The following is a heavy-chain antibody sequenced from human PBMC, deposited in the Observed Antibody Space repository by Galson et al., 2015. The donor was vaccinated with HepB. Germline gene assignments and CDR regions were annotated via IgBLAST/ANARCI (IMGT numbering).Heavy chain of an antibody. CDR1: GFTFSSYA. CDR3: AKQGRPGPYWYYYYMDV. Sequence: SLRLSCAASGFTFSSYAMSWVRQAPGKGLEWVSGVSGSGGSTYYAYSVKGRFTISRDDSKKTLYLQMNSLRAEDTAVYYCAKQGRPGPYWYYYYMDVWGKGTTVTVSS. V-gene: IGHV3-23*01. D-gene: IGHD6-6*01. CDR2: VSGSGGST. J-gene: IGHJ6*03.